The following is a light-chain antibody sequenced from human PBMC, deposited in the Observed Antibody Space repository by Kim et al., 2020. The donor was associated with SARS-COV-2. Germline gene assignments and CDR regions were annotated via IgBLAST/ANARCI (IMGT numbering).Light chain of an antibody. CDR3: QQYNSAPFT. V-gene: IGKV1-27*01. CDR2: TAS. Sequence: DIQMTQSPSSLSASVGDRVTITCRASHGISSSLAWYQQKPGKVPDLLLYTASILQSGVPSRFSGSGSVTVFTLTISSLQPEDVATYYCQQYNSAPFTFGQGTQLAI. CDR1: HGISSS. J-gene: IGKJ2*01.